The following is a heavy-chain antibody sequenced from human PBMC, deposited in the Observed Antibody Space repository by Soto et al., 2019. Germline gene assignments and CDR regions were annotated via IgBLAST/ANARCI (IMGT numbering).Heavy chain of an antibody. V-gene: IGHV2-5*01. CDR1: GFSPSTRVGG. CDR2: ISWTDEK. J-gene: IGHJ4*02. D-gene: IGHD4-17*01. Sequence: GPPLVNPTQTRTVTCTFSGFSPSTRVGGVGWIRQTPGKAPEWLALISWTDEKRYNPGLKSRRTITRDTSKNQVVVTMTDVDAVDTATYFCAQPYGENYDRWYFDPSGQGPLVTVSS. CDR3: AQPYGENYDRWYFDP.